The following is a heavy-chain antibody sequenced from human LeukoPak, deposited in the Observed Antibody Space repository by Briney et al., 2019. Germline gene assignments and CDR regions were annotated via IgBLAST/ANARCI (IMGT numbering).Heavy chain of an antibody. Sequence: GGSLRLSCAASGFTFSDYYMSWIRQAPGKGLEWVSYISSSGSTIYYADSVKGRFTISRDNAKNSLYLQMNSLRAEDTAVYYCARESRGEEYYYDSSGYTNWFDPWGQGTLVTVSS. J-gene: IGHJ5*02. D-gene: IGHD3-22*01. V-gene: IGHV3-11*04. CDR3: ARESRGEEYYYDSSGYTNWFDP. CDR1: GFTFSDYY. CDR2: ISSSGSTI.